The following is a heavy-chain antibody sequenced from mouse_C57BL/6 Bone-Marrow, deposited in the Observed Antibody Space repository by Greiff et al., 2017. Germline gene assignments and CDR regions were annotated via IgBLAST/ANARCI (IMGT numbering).Heavy chain of an antibody. CDR1: GYTFTSYW. V-gene: IGHV1-64*01. CDR3: ARRTLLWYHWYFDV. Sequence: VKLQQPGAELVKPGASVKLSCKASGYTFTSYWMHWVKQRPGQGLEWIGMIHPNSGSTNYNEKFKSKATLTVDKSSSTAYMQLSSLTSEDSAVYYCARRTLLWYHWYFDVWGTGTTGTVSS. J-gene: IGHJ1*03. D-gene: IGHD2-1*01. CDR2: IHPNSGST.